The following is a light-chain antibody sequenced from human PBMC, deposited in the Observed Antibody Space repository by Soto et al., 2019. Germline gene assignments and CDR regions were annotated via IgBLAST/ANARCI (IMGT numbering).Light chain of an antibody. Sequence: QSALTQPASVSGSPGQSITISCTGTSSDVGGYNYVSWYQQHPGNAPKLMIFDVNSRPSGVSNRFSGSKSGNTASLTISGLQAEDEADYYCSSYTSSIALILFGGGTKLNVL. CDR2: DVN. CDR3: SSYTSSIALIL. CDR1: SSDVGGYNY. J-gene: IGLJ2*01. V-gene: IGLV2-14*03.